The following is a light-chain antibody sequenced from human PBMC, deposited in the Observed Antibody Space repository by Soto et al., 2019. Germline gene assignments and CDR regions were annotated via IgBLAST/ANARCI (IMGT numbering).Light chain of an antibody. CDR1: SSDVGGYNY. Sequence: QSVLTQPASVSGSPGQSITISCTGTSSDVGGYNYVSWYQQNPGKAPKLMIYDVSNRPSGVSNRFSGSKSGNTASLTISGLHAEDEADYYCSSYTSSSTRVFGGGTKLTVL. V-gene: IGLV2-14*01. CDR3: SSYTSSSTRV. CDR2: DVS. J-gene: IGLJ2*01.